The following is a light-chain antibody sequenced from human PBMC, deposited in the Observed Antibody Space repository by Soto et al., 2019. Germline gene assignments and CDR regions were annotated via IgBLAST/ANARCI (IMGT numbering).Light chain of an antibody. Sequence: DIVLTQSPGTLSLSPGERAALSCRASQSVSINYLAWYQQTPGQAPRLLIYGASNRATGIPDRFSGSGSGTDFTLTISRLEPEDFAVYYCHQYGSSPSTFGQGTKVDI. J-gene: IGKJ1*01. CDR1: QSVSINY. CDR3: HQYGSSPST. CDR2: GAS. V-gene: IGKV3-20*01.